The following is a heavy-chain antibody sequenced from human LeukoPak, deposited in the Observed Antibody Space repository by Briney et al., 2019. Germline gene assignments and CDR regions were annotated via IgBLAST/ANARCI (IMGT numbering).Heavy chain of an antibody. J-gene: IGHJ4*02. CDR3: AKSDYYDSSGQSNIYFEY. D-gene: IGHD3-22*01. V-gene: IGHV3-23*01. Sequence: PGGSLRLSCAASGFTFSSYDMSWVRQAPGKGLEWVSAISGGGGSTSYADSVKGRFTIPRDNFKNTMYLQMNSLRAEDTAVYYCAKSDYYDSSGQSNIYFEYWGQGTLVTVSS. CDR2: ISGGGGST. CDR1: GFTFSSYD.